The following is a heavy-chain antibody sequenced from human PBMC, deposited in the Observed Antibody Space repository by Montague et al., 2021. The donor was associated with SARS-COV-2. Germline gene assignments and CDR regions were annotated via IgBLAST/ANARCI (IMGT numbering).Heavy chain of an antibody. Sequence: SQTLSLTCTVSGGSISSGDYYWSWIRQPPGKGLEWIGYIYYSGSTYYNPSLKSRVTISEDTSKNQFSLKLSSVTAADTAVYYCARVRGITMIVVVIAGAFDIWGQGTMVTVSS. D-gene: IGHD3-22*01. CDR3: ARVRGITMIVVVIAGAFDI. CDR2: IYYSGST. CDR1: GGSISSGDYY. J-gene: IGHJ3*02. V-gene: IGHV4-30-4*01.